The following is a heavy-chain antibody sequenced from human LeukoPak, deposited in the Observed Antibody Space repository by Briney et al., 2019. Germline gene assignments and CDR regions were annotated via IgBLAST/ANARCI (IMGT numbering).Heavy chain of an antibody. CDR3: ARAGAPYGSGNYYNSDV. J-gene: IGHJ6*02. CDR2: IHHSGGA. Sequence: PSETLSLTCTVSGASISSYYWSWIRRPPGKGLDWIGYIHHSGGASYNPSLKSRVTISVDTSKNQFSLKLSSVTAADTAVYYCARAGAPYGSGNYYNSDVWGQGTTVTVSS. D-gene: IGHD3-10*01. V-gene: IGHV4-59*01. CDR1: GASISSYY.